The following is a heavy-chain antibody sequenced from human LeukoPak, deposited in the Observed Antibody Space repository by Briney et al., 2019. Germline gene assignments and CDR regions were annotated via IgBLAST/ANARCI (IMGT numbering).Heavy chain of an antibody. CDR2: VYLSGGI. CDR1: GGSMTSYY. V-gene: IGHV4-59*01. D-gene: IGHD3-16*01. J-gene: IGHJ4*02. CDR3: ARGGYSFDF. Sequence: KPSETLSLTCTVSGGSMTSYYWSWIRQPPGKGLEWIGYVYLSGGITYNPSLKSRVTISVDTTKNQFSLRLTSVTAADTSVYYCARGGYSFDFWGQGTLVTVSS.